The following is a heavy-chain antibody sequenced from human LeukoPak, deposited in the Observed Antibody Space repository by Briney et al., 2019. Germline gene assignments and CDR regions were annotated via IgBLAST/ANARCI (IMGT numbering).Heavy chain of an antibody. J-gene: IGHJ4*02. CDR3: ANDQSSGSYLSGDY. Sequence: PGGSLRLSCEASGFTFSSYGMQWVRQAPGKGLEWVSAISGSGGSTYYADSVKGRLTISRDNSKNTLYLQMNSLRAEDTAVYYCANDQSSGSYLSGDYWGQGTLVTVSS. CDR1: GFTFSSYG. V-gene: IGHV3-23*01. CDR2: ISGSGGST. D-gene: IGHD1-26*01.